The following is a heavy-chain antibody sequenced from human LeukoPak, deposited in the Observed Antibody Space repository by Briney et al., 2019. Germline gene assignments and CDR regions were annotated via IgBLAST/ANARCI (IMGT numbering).Heavy chain of an antibody. V-gene: IGHV1-18*01. Sequence: ASVKVSCKASGYTFTRYGISWVRQAPGQGLEWMGWISTYNGNTDYAQKVQGRVTMTTDTSTSTAYMELRSLRSDDTAVYYCARGGGDSSSWYEFTGVDYWGQGTLVTVSS. CDR3: ARGGGDSSSWYEFTGVDY. J-gene: IGHJ4*02. D-gene: IGHD6-13*01. CDR2: ISTYNGNT. CDR1: GYTFTRYG.